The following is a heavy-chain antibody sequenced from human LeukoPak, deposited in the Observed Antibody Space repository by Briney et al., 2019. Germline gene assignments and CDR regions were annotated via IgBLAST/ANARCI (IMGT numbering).Heavy chain of an antibody. J-gene: IGHJ4*02. Sequence: GGSLRLSCAASGFTVSSNYMSWVRQAPGKGLEWVSAISGSGGSTYYADSVKGRFTISRDNSKNTLYLQMNSLRAEDTAVYYCAKCGTIFGVVIYLDYWGQGTLVTVSS. V-gene: IGHV3-23*01. D-gene: IGHD3-3*01. CDR3: AKCGTIFGVVIYLDY. CDR2: ISGSGGST. CDR1: GFTVSSNY.